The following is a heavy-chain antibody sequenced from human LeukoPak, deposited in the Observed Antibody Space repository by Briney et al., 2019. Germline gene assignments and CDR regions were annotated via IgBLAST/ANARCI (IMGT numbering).Heavy chain of an antibody. CDR2: ISSSSSYI. J-gene: IGHJ4*02. V-gene: IGHV3-21*01. D-gene: IGHD3-22*01. CDR3: ATQIGYSYFDY. CDR1: GFTFSSYS. Sequence: GGSLRLSCAASGFTFSSYSMNWVRQAPGKGLEWVSFISSSSSYIYYADSLKGRFTISRDNAKNSLYLQMNSLRAEDTAMYYCATQIGYSYFDYWGQGTLVTVSS.